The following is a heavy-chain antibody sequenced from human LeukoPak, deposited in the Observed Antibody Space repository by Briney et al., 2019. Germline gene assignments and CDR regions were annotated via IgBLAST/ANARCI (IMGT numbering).Heavy chain of an antibody. J-gene: IGHJ4*02. D-gene: IGHD4-23*01. CDR1: ARSISSGGYY. Sequence: PSETLSLTCTVAARSISSGGYYWSWILQPPGKGLEWIGYIYHSGSTYYNPSLKSRVTISVDRSKNQFSLKLSSVTAADTAVYYCARDPGNSSFDYWGQGTLVTVSS. CDR3: ARDPGNSSFDY. V-gene: IGHV4-30-2*01. CDR2: IYHSGST.